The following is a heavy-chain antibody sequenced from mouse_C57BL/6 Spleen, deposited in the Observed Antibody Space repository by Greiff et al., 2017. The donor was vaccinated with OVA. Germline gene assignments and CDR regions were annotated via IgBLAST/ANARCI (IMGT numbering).Heavy chain of an antibody. J-gene: IGHJ4*01. V-gene: IGHV1-81*01. CDR1: GYTFTSYG. CDR2: IYPRSGNT. CDR3: SRWLLRGGYAMDY. D-gene: IGHD2-3*01. Sequence: VQLQQSGAELARPGASVKLSCKASGYTFTSYGISWVKQRTGQGLEWIGDIYPRSGNTYYNEKFKGKATLTADKSSSTAYMELRSLTSEDSAVYFCSRWLLRGGYAMDYWGQGTSVTVSS.